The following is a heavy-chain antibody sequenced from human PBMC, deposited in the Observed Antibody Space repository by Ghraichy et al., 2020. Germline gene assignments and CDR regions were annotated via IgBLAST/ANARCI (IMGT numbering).Heavy chain of an antibody. CDR3: ARHDLEWYHFDY. Sequence: SETLSLTCTVSGGSISSYYWSWIRQPPGKGLEWIGYIYYSGSTNYNPSLKSRVTISVDTSKNQFSLKLSSVTAADTAVYYCARHDLEWYHFDYWGQGTLVTVSS. J-gene: IGHJ4*02. CDR1: GGSISSYY. D-gene: IGHD3-3*01. CDR2: IYYSGST. V-gene: IGHV4-59*08.